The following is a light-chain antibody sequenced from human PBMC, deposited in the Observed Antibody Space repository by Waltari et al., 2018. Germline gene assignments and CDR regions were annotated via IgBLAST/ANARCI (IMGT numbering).Light chain of an antibody. CDR2: WAS. CDR3: QQYYSAPYT. Sequence: DIVMTQSPDSLAVSLGERATINCKPSQSVLYSSNNKNYLAWYQQKPGQPPKLLIYWASTRESGVPDQFSGSGSGTDFTLTISSLQAEDVAVYYCQQYYSAPYTFGQGTKLEIK. CDR1: QSVLYSSNNKNY. V-gene: IGKV4-1*01. J-gene: IGKJ2*01.